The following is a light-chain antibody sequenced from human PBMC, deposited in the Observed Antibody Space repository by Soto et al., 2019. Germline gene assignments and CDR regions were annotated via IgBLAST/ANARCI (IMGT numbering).Light chain of an antibody. Sequence: QFVLTQPRSVSGSPGQSVTISCTGTSSDVGGYNYFSWYQQHPGKAPKLMIYDVSKRPSGVPDRCSGSKSGNTASLTISGLQAEDEADYYCCSYAGSYTHVFGTGTKVTV. CDR3: CSYAGSYTHV. V-gene: IGLV2-11*01. CDR1: SSDVGGYNY. J-gene: IGLJ1*01. CDR2: DVS.